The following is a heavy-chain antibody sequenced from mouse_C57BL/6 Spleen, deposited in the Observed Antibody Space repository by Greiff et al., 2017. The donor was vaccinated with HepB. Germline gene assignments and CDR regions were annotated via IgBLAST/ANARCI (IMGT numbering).Heavy chain of an antibody. V-gene: IGHV1-5*01. CDR3: TRYDGYYTSGFAY. J-gene: IGHJ3*01. D-gene: IGHD2-3*01. CDR2: IYPGNSDT. Sequence: EVNLVESGTVLARPGASVKMSCKTSGYTFTSYWMHWVNQRPGQGLEWIGAIYPGNSDTSYNQKFKGKAKLTAVTSASTAYMELSSLTNEDSAVYYCTRYDGYYTSGFAYWGQGTLVTVSA. CDR1: GYTFTSYW.